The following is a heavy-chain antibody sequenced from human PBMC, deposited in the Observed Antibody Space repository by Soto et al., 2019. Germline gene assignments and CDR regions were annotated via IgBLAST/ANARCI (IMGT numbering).Heavy chain of an antibody. Sequence: GGSLRLSCAASGFTFSSYAMSWVRQAPGKGLEWVSAISGSGGSTYYADSVKGRFTISRDNSKNTLYLQMNSLRAEDTAVYYCAKASYTMDLRQRRYGDYNYYFDYWGQGTLVTVSS. CDR3: AKASYTMDLRQRRYGDYNYYFDY. D-gene: IGHD4-17*01. CDR1: GFTFSSYA. J-gene: IGHJ4*02. V-gene: IGHV3-23*01. CDR2: ISGSGGST.